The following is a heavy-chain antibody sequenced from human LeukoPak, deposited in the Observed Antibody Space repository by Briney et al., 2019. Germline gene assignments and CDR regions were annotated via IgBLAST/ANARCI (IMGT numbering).Heavy chain of an antibody. V-gene: IGHV4-59*01. Sequence: SETLSLTCSVSGDSRSNEYWSWIRQPPGKGLEWIGYISNGGSTSYNPSLKSRVTISVDTSKNQFSLKLSSVTAADTAVYYCARETEVSAALDYWGQGTLVTVSS. CDR2: ISNGGST. CDR3: ARETEVSAALDY. D-gene: IGHD6-25*01. J-gene: IGHJ4*02. CDR1: GDSRSNEY.